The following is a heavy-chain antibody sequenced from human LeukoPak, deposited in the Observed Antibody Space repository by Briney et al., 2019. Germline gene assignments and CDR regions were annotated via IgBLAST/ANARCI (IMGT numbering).Heavy chain of an antibody. V-gene: IGHV1-2*02. CDR3: ARWGLGYCSSTSCYDVVDY. J-gene: IGHJ4*02. Sequence: GASVKVSCKASGYTFTRYYMLWVRQAPGQGLGWMGWIHPNSGGTNYAQKFQGRVTMTRDTSISTAYMELSRLRSDDTAVYYCARWGLGYCSSTSCYDVVDYWGQGTLVTVSS. CDR2: IHPNSGGT. CDR1: GYTFTRYY. D-gene: IGHD2-2*01.